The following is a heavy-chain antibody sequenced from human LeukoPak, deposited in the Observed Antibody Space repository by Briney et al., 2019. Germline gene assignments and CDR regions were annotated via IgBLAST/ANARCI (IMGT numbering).Heavy chain of an antibody. V-gene: IGHV3-48*04. D-gene: IGHD3-22*01. CDR3: ARALTSRDSSGYFIDAFDI. Sequence: PGGSLRLSCAASGFTISPYSMNWVRQAPGKGLEWVSYISSSSSTIYNADSVKGRFTISRDNAKNSLYLQMNSLRAEDTAVYYCARALTSRDSSGYFIDAFDIWGQGPMVTVSS. CDR1: GFTISPYS. J-gene: IGHJ3*02. CDR2: ISSSSSTI.